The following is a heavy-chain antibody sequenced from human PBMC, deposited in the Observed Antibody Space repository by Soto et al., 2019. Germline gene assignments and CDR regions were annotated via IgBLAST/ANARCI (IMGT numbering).Heavy chain of an antibody. CDR1: GYTFTSHG. D-gene: IGHD4-17*01. V-gene: IGHV1-46*01. J-gene: IGHJ4*02. CDR2: INASGGST. CDR3: ARGYGDYSDY. Sequence: ASVKVSCKASGYTFTSHGISWVRQAPGQGLEWMGIINASGGSTSYAQKFQGRVTMTRDTSTSTVYMELSSLRSEDTAVYYCARGYGDYSDYWGQGTLVTVSS.